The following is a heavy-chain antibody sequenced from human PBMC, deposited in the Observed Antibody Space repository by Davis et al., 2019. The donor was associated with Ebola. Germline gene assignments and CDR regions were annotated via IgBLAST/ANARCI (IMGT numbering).Heavy chain of an antibody. CDR2: IKRKNDGGTT. CDR3: ITDGRWPL. V-gene: IGHV3-15*01. Sequence: GESLKISCEASGFTFSNAWMSWVRQAPGKGLEWVGRIKRKNDGGTTDYAALVKGRFTISRNDSKNTVYLQMNSLKTEDTAVYYCITDGRWPLWGQGILVTVSS. D-gene: IGHD5-24*01. J-gene: IGHJ4*02. CDR1: GFTFSNAW.